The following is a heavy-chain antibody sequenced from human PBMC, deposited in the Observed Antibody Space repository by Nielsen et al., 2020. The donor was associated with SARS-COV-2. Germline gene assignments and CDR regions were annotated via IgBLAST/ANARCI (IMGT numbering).Heavy chain of an antibody. CDR3: ARYASEYYYYYYMDV. CDR2: IYPGDSDI. D-gene: IGHD2-2*01. J-gene: IGHJ6*03. CDR1: GYTFNTYW. Sequence: KVSCKGSGYTFNTYWIAWVRQMPGKGLEWMGIIYPGDSDIRYSPSFQGLVTFSADKSINTAYLQWDSLKASDTATYYCARYASEYYYYYYMDVWGTGTTVTVPS. V-gene: IGHV5-51*01.